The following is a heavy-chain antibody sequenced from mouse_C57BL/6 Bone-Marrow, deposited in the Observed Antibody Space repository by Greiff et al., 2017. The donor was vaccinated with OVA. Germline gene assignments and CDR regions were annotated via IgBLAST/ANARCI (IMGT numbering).Heavy chain of an antibody. Sequence: VKLQESGAELVRPGASVTLSCKASGYTFTDYEMHWVKQTPVHGLEWIGAIDPENGGTAYNQKFKGKAILTADKSSSTAYMELRSLTSEDSAVYYCTISYSNYGDFDYWGQGTTLTVSS. CDR1: GYTFTDYE. J-gene: IGHJ2*01. V-gene: IGHV1-15*01. CDR3: TISYSNYGDFDY. D-gene: IGHD2-5*01. CDR2: IDPENGGT.